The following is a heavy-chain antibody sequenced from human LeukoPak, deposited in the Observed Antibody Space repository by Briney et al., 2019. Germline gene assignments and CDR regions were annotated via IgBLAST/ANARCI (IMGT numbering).Heavy chain of an antibody. CDR3: ARDLHTGNDAFDI. V-gene: IGHV4-61*02. CDR2: ISSSGST. Sequence: SETLSLTCTVSGDSISSGDYYWSWIRQPAGKGLEWIGRISSSGSTNYNPSLRSRVTISVDTSKNQFSLKLSSVTAADTAVYYCARDLHTGNDAFDIWGQGTMVTVSS. J-gene: IGHJ3*02. D-gene: IGHD3-10*01. CDR1: GDSISSGDYY.